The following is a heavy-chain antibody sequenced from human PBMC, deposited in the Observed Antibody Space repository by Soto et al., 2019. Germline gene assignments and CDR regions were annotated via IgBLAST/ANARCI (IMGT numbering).Heavy chain of an antibody. CDR1: GGSFSGSN. Sequence: XETLCLSCAVYGGSFSGSNWSWIRQPPGKGLEWIGEINHSGGTNYNPSLKSRVTISVDTSKNQFSLKLSSVTAADTAVYYRARGGRFGELLYYTHVSYYGMDFWGQGTTVTVSS. CDR2: INHSGGT. J-gene: IGHJ6*02. CDR3: ARGGRFGELLYYTHVSYYGMDF. D-gene: IGHD3-10*01. V-gene: IGHV4-34*01.